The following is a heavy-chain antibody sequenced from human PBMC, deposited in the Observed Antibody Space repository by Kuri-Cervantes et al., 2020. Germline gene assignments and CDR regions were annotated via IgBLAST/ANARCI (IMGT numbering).Heavy chain of an antibody. CDR3: ARPQGGIAASSRYYYYYMDV. CDR1: GFTFSSYW. Sequence: LSLTCAASGFTFSSYWMSWVRQAPGKGLEWVSGISWNSGSIGYADSVKGRFTISRDNAKNSLYLQMNSLRAEDTALYYCARPQGGIAASSRYYYYYMDVWGKGTTVTVSS. CDR2: ISWNSGSI. D-gene: IGHD6-13*01. V-gene: IGHV3-20*04. J-gene: IGHJ6*03.